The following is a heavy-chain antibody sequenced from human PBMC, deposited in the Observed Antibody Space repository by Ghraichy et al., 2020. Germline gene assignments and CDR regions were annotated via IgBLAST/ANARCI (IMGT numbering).Heavy chain of an antibody. V-gene: IGHV4-39*01. J-gene: IGHJ6*03. CDR3: ATLREWYQQSHYYMDV. CDR1: GGSISSSSYY. D-gene: IGHD2-2*01. Sequence: SETLSLTCTVSGGSISSSSYYWGWLRQPPGKGLEWIGSNNYSGSTYYNPSLKSRVTISVDTSKNQFSLKLSSATAADTAVYYCATLREWYQQSHYYMDVGCKGTTVTVSS. CDR2: NNYSGST.